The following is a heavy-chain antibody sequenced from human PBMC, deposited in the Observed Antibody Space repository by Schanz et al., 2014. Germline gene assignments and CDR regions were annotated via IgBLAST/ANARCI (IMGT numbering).Heavy chain of an antibody. CDR1: GFTFSSYT. CDR3: ARSPRMDV. Sequence: QVQLVESGGGVVQPGRSLRLSCAASGFTFSSYTMHWVRQAPGTGLEWVAVISYDGTNKYYADSVKGRFTISRDNAKNSLYLQMNSLKTEDTAVYYCARSPRMDVWGQGTMVTVSS. J-gene: IGHJ6*02. V-gene: IGHV3-30*04. CDR2: ISYDGTNK.